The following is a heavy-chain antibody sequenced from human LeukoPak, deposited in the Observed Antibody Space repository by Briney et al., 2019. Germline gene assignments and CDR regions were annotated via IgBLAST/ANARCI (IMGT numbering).Heavy chain of an antibody. V-gene: IGHV3-64D*09. J-gene: IGHJ5*01. CDR1: GFTFNVYA. Sequence: PGGSLRLSYSVSGFTFNVYAMHALRQAPGKGLEYVSGINSNGGTTYYADSVRGRFTISRDNSKNTLNLQVSSLRPEDTAVYYCVKLSSRVSQTNLSWGRRTLVTVTS. CDR2: INSNGGTT. D-gene: IGHD6-13*01. CDR3: VKLSSRVSQTNLS.